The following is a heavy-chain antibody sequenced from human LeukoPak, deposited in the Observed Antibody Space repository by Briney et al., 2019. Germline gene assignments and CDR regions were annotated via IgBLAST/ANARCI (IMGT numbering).Heavy chain of an antibody. Sequence: PGGSLRLSCAASGFTFSSYSMNWVRQAPGKGLEWVSSISSSSSYIYYADSVKGRFTISRDNAKNSLYLQMNSLRAEDTAVYYCARAEVGRLRSHAYYFDYWGQGTLVTVSS. CDR1: GFTFSSYS. CDR3: ARAEVGRLRSHAYYFDY. D-gene: IGHD5-12*01. J-gene: IGHJ4*02. CDR2: ISSSSSYI. V-gene: IGHV3-21*01.